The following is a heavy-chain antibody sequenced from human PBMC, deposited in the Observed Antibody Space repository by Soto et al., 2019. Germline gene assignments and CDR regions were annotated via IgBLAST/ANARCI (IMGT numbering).Heavy chain of an antibody. D-gene: IGHD5-12*01. V-gene: IGHV4-59*12. Sequence: KSSETLSLTCTVSGGSISSYYWSWIRQPPGKGLEWIGYIYYSGSTNYNPSLKSRVTISVDTSKNQFSLKLSSVTAADTAVYYCARARRLYTVGTNTPYYYYGMDVWGQGTTVTVYS. CDR2: IYYSGST. CDR1: GGSISSYY. J-gene: IGHJ6*02. CDR3: ARARRLYTVGTNTPYYYYGMDV.